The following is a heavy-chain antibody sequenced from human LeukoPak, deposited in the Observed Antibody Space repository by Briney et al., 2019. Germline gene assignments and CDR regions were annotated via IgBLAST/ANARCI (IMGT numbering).Heavy chain of an antibody. CDR2: VNPNSGST. J-gene: IGHJ4*02. D-gene: IGHD6-19*01. CDR3: ARAYSSGWYGNYFDS. V-gene: IGHV1-8*01. Sequence: GASVKVSCKASGYTFSSYDVNWVRQATGQGLEWMGWVNPNSGSTGYAQNFQDRVTMTRNTSISSAYMELSSLRSEDTAVYYCARAYSSGWYGNYFDSWGLGTLVTVSS. CDR1: GYTFSSYD.